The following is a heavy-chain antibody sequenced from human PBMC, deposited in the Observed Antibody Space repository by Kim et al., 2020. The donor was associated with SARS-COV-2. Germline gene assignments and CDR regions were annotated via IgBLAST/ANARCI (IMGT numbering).Heavy chain of an antibody. D-gene: IGHD6-19*01. CDR1: GFSFSSYW. CDR3: AEKVSGFGGFDM. J-gene: IGHJ3*02. CDR2: IKSDGTSI. Sequence: GGSLRLSCAASGFSFSSYWMHWVRQAPGKGLVWVSRIKSDGTSITYADSVKGRFTISRDNAKSTLYLQMNSLGVEDTAVYYCAEKVSGFGGFDMWGQGTTVTVSS. V-gene: IGHV3-74*01.